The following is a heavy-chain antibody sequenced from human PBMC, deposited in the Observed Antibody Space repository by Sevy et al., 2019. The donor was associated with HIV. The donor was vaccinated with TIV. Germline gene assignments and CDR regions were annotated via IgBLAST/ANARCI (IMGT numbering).Heavy chain of an antibody. D-gene: IGHD6-19*01. Sequence: LSLTCAVSGFIFEDFAMHWVRQVPGRGLEWVAHITWNSGNIDYAGSVKGRFTISRDNAKRSLYLEMNSLTGEDTAFYYCAKGRKAGSSATYFDSWGQGTMVTVSS. V-gene: IGHV3-9*01. CDR1: GFIFEDFA. CDR2: ITWNSGNI. CDR3: AKGRKAGSSATYFDS. J-gene: IGHJ4*02.